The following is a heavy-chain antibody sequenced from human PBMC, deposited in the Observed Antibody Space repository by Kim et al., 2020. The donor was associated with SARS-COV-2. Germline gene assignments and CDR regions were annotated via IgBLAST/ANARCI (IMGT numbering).Heavy chain of an antibody. J-gene: IGHJ4*02. CDR2: RNTI. CDR3: AILGGSDY. D-gene: IGHD3-16*01. V-gene: IGHV3-48*01. Sequence: RNTIYYPTSVKRRFTISRENAKNSLYLQMNSLGAEDTAVYYCAILGGSDYWGQGTLVTVSS.